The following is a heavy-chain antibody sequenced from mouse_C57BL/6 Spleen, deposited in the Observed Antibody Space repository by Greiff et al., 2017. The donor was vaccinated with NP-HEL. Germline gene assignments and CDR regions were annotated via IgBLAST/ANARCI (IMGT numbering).Heavy chain of an antibody. CDR1: GYTFTSYW. Sequence: QVQLQQPGAELVMPGASVKLSCKASGYTFTSYWMHWVKQRPGQGLEWIGEIDPSDSYTNYNQKFKGKSTLTVDKSSSTAYMQLSSLTSEDSAVYYCEVTGTDWYFDDWGKGTTLTVSS. V-gene: IGHV1-69*01. J-gene: IGHJ1*03. CDR2: IDPSDSYT. CDR3: EVTGTDWYFDD. D-gene: IGHD4-1*01.